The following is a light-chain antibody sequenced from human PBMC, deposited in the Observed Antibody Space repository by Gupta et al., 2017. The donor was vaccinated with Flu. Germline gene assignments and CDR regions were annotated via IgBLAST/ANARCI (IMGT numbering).Light chain of an antibody. CDR3: QQDKSYPPT. J-gene: IGKJ4*01. Sequence: PFSLSASVGDRVTITCRASQDISYYLAWIQQKPGKAPKSLIHTAYSLQSGVPSRFSGSGSETDFTLTISSLQPGDFATYYCQQDKSYPPTFGGGTKVEIK. CDR1: QDISYY. V-gene: IGKV1-16*01. CDR2: TAY.